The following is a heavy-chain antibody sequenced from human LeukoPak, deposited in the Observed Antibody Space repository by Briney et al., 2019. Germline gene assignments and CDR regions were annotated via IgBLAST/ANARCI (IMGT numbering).Heavy chain of an antibody. CDR2: INHSGST. CDR3: ARRDNWNRRMDV. CDR1: GFTFSSYA. Sequence: GSLRLSCAASGFTFSSYAMSWVRQPPGKGLEWIGEINHSGSTNYNPSLKSRVTISVDTSKNQFSLKLSSVTAADTAVYYCARRDNWNRRMDVWGKGTTVTISS. D-gene: IGHD1/OR15-1a*01. V-gene: IGHV4-34*01. J-gene: IGHJ6*04.